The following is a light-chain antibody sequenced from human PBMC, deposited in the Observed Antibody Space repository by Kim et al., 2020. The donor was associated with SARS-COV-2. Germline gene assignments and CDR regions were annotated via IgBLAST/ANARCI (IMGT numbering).Light chain of an antibody. CDR2: GAS. J-gene: IGKJ1*01. V-gene: IGKV3-15*01. CDR3: QQYNNWPWT. CDR1: QSVSSN. Sequence: VSPGERATLSSRASQSVSSNFAWYQRTPGQAPRLLIYGASTRATDIPARFSGSGSGTEFSLTISSLQSEDFAVYYCQQYNNWPWTFGQGTKVDIK.